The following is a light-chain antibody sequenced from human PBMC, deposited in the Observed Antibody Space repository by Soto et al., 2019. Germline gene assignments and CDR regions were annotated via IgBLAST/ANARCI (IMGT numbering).Light chain of an antibody. Sequence: EIVLTQSPGTLSLSPGERATLSCRPSKYVGSSSLAWFQQKPGQAPRLLFSGASSRATGIPDRFSGSGSGTDFTLTISRLEPEDFAVYYCQQYGSSPPYTFGQGTNLEIK. CDR1: KYVGSSS. V-gene: IGKV3-20*01. CDR2: GAS. J-gene: IGKJ2*01. CDR3: QQYGSSPPYT.